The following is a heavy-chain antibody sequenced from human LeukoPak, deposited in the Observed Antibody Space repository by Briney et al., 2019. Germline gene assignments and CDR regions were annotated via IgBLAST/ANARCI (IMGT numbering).Heavy chain of an antibody. CDR3: ASLSPRGPLPWY. CDR2: INPNSGGT. J-gene: IGHJ4*02. Sequence: ASVKVSCKASGYTFTGHYMHWVRQAPGQGLEWMGLINPNSGGTNYAQKFQGRVTMTRDTSISTAYMELSRLRSDDTAVYSCASLSPRGPLPWYWGQGTLVTVSS. V-gene: IGHV1-2*02. CDR1: GYTFTGHY.